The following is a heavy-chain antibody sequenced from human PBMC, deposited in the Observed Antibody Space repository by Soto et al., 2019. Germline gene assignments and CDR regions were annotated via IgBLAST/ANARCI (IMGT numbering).Heavy chain of an antibody. D-gene: IGHD2-2*01. CDR2: INPNTGGT. V-gene: IGHV1-2*04. CDR3: ARDSNPTSLDPAYSMDV. J-gene: IGHJ6*02. Sequence: ASVKISCKASRYTFTGDYMHWVRQAPGQGLEWMGWINPNTGGTNYAQKFQGWVSMTRDTSISTAYMELSRLRSDDTAVYYCARDSNPTSLDPAYSMDVWGQGTTVTV. CDR1: RYTFTGDY.